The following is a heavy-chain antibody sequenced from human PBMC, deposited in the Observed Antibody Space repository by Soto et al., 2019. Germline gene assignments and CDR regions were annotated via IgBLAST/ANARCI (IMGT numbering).Heavy chain of an antibody. CDR2: IYPGDSDT. D-gene: IGHD5-18*01. Sequence: GESLKISCKGSGYSFTSYWIGWVRQMPGKGLEWMGIIYPGDSDTRYSPSFQGQVTISADKSISTAYLQWSSLKASDTAMYYCARRGYSYGKNYYYYGMDVWGKGTTVTVSS. V-gene: IGHV5-51*01. J-gene: IGHJ6*04. CDR3: ARRGYSYGKNYYYYGMDV. CDR1: GYSFTSYW.